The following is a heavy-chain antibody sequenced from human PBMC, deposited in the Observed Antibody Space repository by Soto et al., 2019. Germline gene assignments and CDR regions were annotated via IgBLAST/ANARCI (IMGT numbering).Heavy chain of an antibody. CDR1: GFSFSSYS. Sequence: GGSLGLSCAASGFSFSSYSMKWVRQAPGKGLEWVSSISSSSSYIYYADSVKGRFTISRDNAKNSLYLQMNSLRAEDTAVYYCARPANAAAGTTYFDYWGQGTLVTVSS. D-gene: IGHD6-13*01. V-gene: IGHV3-21*01. CDR3: ARPANAAAGTTYFDY. CDR2: ISSSSSYI. J-gene: IGHJ4*02.